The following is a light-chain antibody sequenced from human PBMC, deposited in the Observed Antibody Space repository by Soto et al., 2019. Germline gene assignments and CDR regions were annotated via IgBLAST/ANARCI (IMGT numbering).Light chain of an antibody. CDR3: QQYGSSPPCT. J-gene: IGKJ1*01. Sequence: EIVVTQSPGTLPLSPGERATLACRASQSVSRSYLAWYQQKPGQAPRLRIYGASSRATGIPDRFSGSGSGTDFTLTISRLEPEDFAVYYCQQYGSSPPCTFGQGTNVDIK. CDR1: QSVSRSY. CDR2: GAS. V-gene: IGKV3-20*01.